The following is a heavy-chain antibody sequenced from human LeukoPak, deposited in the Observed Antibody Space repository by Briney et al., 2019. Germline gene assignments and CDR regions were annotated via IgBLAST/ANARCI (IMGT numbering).Heavy chain of an antibody. CDR2: INHSGST. CDR1: GGSFSDYY. D-gene: IGHD6-19*01. Sequence: SETLSLTCAVYGGSFSDYYWSWIRQPPGKGLEWIGEINHSGSTNYNPSLKSRVTISVDTSKNQFSLKLSSVTAADTAVYYCARGWGGQWLAHQHGGHDYWGQGTLVTVSS. V-gene: IGHV4-34*01. CDR3: ARGWGGQWLAHQHGGHDY. J-gene: IGHJ4*02.